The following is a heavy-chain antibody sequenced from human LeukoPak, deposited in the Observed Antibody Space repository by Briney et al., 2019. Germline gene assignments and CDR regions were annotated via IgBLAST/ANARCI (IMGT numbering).Heavy chain of an antibody. CDR1: GFTFSSYW. Sequence: GGSLRLSCAAPGFTFSSYWMSWVRQAPGKGLEWVSAISGSGGSTYYADSVKGRFTISRDNSKNTLYLQMNSLRAEDTAVYYCAKGSSSSWNRYYFDYWGQGTLVTVSS. V-gene: IGHV3-23*01. CDR2: ISGSGGST. J-gene: IGHJ4*02. CDR3: AKGSSSSWNRYYFDY. D-gene: IGHD6-13*01.